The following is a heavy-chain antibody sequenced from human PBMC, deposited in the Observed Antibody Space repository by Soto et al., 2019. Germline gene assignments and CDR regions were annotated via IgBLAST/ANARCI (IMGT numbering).Heavy chain of an antibody. J-gene: IGHJ4*02. Sequence: SETLSLTCTVSGGSIISYYWICIRHPPGKGLEWIGYIYYSGSTNYNPSLKSRVTISVDTSKNQFSLKLSSVTAADTAVYYCARSDRRDLYYFDYWGQGTLVTVSS. CDR1: GGSIISYY. CDR3: ARSDRRDLYYFDY. D-gene: IGHD3-22*01. V-gene: IGHV4-59*01. CDR2: IYYSGST.